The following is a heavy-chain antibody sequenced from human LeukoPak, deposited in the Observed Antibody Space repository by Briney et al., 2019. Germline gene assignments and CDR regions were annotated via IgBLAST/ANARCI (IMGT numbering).Heavy chain of an antibody. J-gene: IGHJ6*03. CDR3: ARDLSRYNWNDGYYYYYMDV. CDR1: GGSISSSSYY. CDR2: IYYSGST. Sequence: SETLSLTCTVSGGSISSSSYYWGWIRQPPGKGLEWIGSIYYSGSTYYNPSLKSRVTISVDTSKNHFSLKLSSVTAADTAVYYCARDLSRYNWNDGYYYYYMDVWGKGTTVTVSS. V-gene: IGHV4-39*07. D-gene: IGHD1-1*01.